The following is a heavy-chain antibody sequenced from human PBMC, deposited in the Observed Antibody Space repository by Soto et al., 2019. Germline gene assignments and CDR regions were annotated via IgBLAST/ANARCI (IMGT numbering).Heavy chain of an antibody. CDR1: GFTFSNYG. J-gene: IGHJ6*02. CDR2: IWYDGSNK. CDR3: ARVKGDSSSWYACHYFYGMDV. Sequence: QVQLVESGGGVVQPGRSLRLSCAASGFTFSNYGMHWVRQAPGKGLEWVAVIWYDGSNKYYADSVKGRFTISRDNSKNTLYLQMNSLRAEDTAVYYCARVKGDSSSWYACHYFYGMDVWGPGTTVTVSS. D-gene: IGHD6-13*01. V-gene: IGHV3-33*01.